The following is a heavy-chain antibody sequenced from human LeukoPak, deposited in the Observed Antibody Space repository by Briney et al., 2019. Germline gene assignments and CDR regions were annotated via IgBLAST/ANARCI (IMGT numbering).Heavy chain of an antibody. CDR1: GFTFSSYG. Sequence: PGGSLRLSCAASGFTFSSYGMHWVRQAPGKGLEWVAFVRYDGSNKYYADSVKGRFTISRDNSKNTLYLQMNSLRAEDTAVYYCAKDQLLWFGESLGVFDYWGQGTLVTVSS. CDR2: VRYDGSNK. D-gene: IGHD3-10*01. CDR3: AKDQLLWFGESLGVFDY. V-gene: IGHV3-30*02. J-gene: IGHJ4*02.